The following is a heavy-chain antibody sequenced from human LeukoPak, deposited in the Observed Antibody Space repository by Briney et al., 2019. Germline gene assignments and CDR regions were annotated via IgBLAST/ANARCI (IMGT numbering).Heavy chain of an antibody. CDR2: IYYSGST. V-gene: IGHV4-59*08. CDR3: ARGYAYCSSTSCSGGYYYMDV. J-gene: IGHJ6*03. CDR1: GGSISSYY. D-gene: IGHD2-2*01. Sequence: SETLSLTCTVSGGSISSYYWSWVRQPPGKGLEWIGYIYYSGSTNYNPSLKSRATISVDTSKHQFSLKLSSVTAADTGVYYCARGYAYCSSTSCSGGYYYMDVWGKGTTVTVSS.